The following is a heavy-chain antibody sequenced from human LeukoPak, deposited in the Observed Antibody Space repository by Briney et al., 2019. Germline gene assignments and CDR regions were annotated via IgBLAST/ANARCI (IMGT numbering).Heavy chain of an antibody. CDR1: GYTFTSYY. V-gene: IGHV1-46*01. CDR3: ARDSNYYDSSDYYYEDLYYFDY. CDR2: INPSGGDT. D-gene: IGHD3-22*01. Sequence: ASVKVSCKASGYTFTSYYMHWVRQAPGQGLEWMGIINPSGGDTNYAQNFQGRVTLTRDMSTSTLYMELSSLRSEDTAIYYCARDSNYYDSSDYYYEDLYYFDYWGQGTLVTVSS. J-gene: IGHJ4*02.